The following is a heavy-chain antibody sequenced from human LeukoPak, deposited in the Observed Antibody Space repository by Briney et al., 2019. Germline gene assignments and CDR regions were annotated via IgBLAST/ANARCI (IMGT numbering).Heavy chain of an antibody. J-gene: IGHJ6*02. CDR1: GYTFTSYD. V-gene: IGHV1-8*01. CDR2: MNPNSGNT. D-gene: IGHD5-18*01. CDR3: ATWAWIQLWANYYYYGMDV. Sequence: GASVKVSCKASGYTFTSYDINWVRQATGQGLEWMGWMNPNSGNTGYAQKFQGRVTMTRNTSISTAYMELSSLGSEDTAVYYCATWAWIQLWANYYYYGMDVWGQGTTVTVSS.